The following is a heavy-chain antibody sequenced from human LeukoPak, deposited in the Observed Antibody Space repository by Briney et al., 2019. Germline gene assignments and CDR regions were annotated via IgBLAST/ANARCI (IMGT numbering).Heavy chain of an antibody. Sequence: NRGESLKISCKGSGYSLTSYWISWVRQMPGKGLEWMGRIDPSDSYTNYSPSFQGQVTISADKSISTAYLQWSSLKASDTALYFCVYCSGGSSSYGMDVWGQGTTVTVSS. CDR2: IDPSDSYT. CDR1: GYSLTSYW. D-gene: IGHD2-15*01. CDR3: VYCSGGSSSYGMDV. J-gene: IGHJ6*02. V-gene: IGHV5-10-1*04.